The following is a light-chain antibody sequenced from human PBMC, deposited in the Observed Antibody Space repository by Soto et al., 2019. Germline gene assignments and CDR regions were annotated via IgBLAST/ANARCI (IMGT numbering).Light chain of an antibody. CDR1: ALPKQY. J-gene: IGLJ1*01. CDR3: QSADSSGTYV. CDR2: KDS. V-gene: IGLV3-25*02. Sequence: SYELTQPPSVSLSPGHTARITCSGDALPKQYAYWYQQKPGQAPVLVIYKDSERPSGIPERFSGSSSGTTVTLTISGVQAEDEADYYCQSADSSGTYVFGTGIKVTVL.